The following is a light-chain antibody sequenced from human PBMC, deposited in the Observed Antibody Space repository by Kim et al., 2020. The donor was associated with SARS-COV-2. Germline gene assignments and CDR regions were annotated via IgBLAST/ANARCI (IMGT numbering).Light chain of an antibody. Sequence: DIQMTQSPSSLSASVGDRVTITCRASQGISNYLAWYQQKSGKVPKLLIYGASTLQSGVPSRFSGSGSGTDFTLTISSLQAEDVATYYCQRYNSAPFTFGQGTRLEIK. CDR1: QGISNY. J-gene: IGKJ5*01. CDR2: GAS. V-gene: IGKV1-27*01. CDR3: QRYNSAPFT.